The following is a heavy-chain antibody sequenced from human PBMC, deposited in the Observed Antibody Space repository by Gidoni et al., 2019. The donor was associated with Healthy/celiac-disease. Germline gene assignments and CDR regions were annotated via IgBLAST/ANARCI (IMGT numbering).Heavy chain of an antibody. Sequence: EVQLVESGGGLVQPGRSLRLPCAASGFTFDDYAMHWVRQAPGKGLEWVSGISWNSGSIGYADSVKGRFTISRDNAKNSLYLLMNSLRAEDTALYYCAKGLTGYYDSSGYLDYWGQGTLVTVSS. CDR2: ISWNSGSI. CDR1: GFTFDDYA. CDR3: AKGLTGYYDSSGYLDY. J-gene: IGHJ4*02. V-gene: IGHV3-9*01. D-gene: IGHD3-22*01.